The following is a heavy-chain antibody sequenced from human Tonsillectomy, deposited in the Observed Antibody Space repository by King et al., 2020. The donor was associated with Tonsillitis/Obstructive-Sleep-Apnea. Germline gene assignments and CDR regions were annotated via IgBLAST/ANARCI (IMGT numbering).Heavy chain of an antibody. CDR1: GFSLSTSEMG. V-gene: IGHV2-5*02. CDR3: AHRHYLLGSYRYWWFDP. D-gene: IGHD3-16*02. CDR2: IYWDDDK. J-gene: IGHJ5*02. Sequence: ITLKESGPTLMKPTQTLTLTCTFSGFSLSTSEMGVGWIRQPPGQALEWLALIYWDDDKRYSPSLKSRLTITKDTSKNQVLLTMTNMDPGDTSTYSCAHRHYLLGSYRYWWFDPWGQGTLVTVSS.